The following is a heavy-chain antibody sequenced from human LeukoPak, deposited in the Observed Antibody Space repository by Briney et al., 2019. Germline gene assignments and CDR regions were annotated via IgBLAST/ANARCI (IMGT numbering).Heavy chain of an antibody. CDR3: ARPLFASTVTTPLGFDP. D-gene: IGHD4-17*01. J-gene: IGHJ5*02. Sequence: ASVKLSCKASGYTFTGYYMHWVRQAPGQGLEWMGWINPNSGGTNYAQKFQGRVTMTRDTSISTAYMELSRLRSDDTAVYYCARPLFASTVTTPLGFDPWGQGTLVTVSS. CDR2: INPNSGGT. CDR1: GYTFTGYY. V-gene: IGHV1-2*02.